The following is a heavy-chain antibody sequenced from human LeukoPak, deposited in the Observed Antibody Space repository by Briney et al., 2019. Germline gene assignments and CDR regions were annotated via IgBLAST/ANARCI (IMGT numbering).Heavy chain of an antibody. J-gene: IGHJ4*02. Sequence: SETLSLTCAVYGGSFSGYYWSWIRQPPGKGLEWIGEINHSGSTNYNPSLKSRVTISVDTSKNQFSLKLSSVTAADTAVYYCARARYRSGGGPIWDYWGQGTLVTVSS. CDR2: INHSGST. CDR1: GGSFSGYY. V-gene: IGHV4-34*01. D-gene: IGHD6-19*01. CDR3: ARARYRSGGGPIWDY.